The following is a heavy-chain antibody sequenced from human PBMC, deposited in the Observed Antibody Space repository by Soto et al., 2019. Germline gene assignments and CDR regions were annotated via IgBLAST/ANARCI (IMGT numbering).Heavy chain of an antibody. CDR3: ARDLRYSSSWYLGAEYFQH. CDR2: IWYDGSNK. V-gene: IGHV3-33*01. CDR1: GFTFSSYG. D-gene: IGHD6-13*01. Sequence: QVQLVESGGGMVQPGRSLRLSCAASGFTFSSYGMHWVRQAPGKGLEWVAVIWYDGSNKYYADSVKGRFTISRDNSKNTLYLQMNSLRAEDMAVYYCARDLRYSSSWYLGAEYFQHWGQGTLVTVSS. J-gene: IGHJ1*01.